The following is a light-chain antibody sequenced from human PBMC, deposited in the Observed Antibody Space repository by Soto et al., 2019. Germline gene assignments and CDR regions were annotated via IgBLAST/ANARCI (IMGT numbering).Light chain of an antibody. V-gene: IGLV1-47*01. CDR1: SSNIGSNY. CDR2: RNN. CDR3: AAWDDSLSVL. J-gene: IGLJ2*01. Sequence: QSVLTQPPSASGTPGQRVTISCSGSSSNIGSNYVYWYQQPPGTAPKLLIYRNNQRPSGVPDRFSGSKSGTSASLAISGLRSEDEADYYCAAWDDSLSVLFGGGTQLTVL.